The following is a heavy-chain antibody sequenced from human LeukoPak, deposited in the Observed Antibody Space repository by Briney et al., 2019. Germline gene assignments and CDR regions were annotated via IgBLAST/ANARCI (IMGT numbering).Heavy chain of an antibody. CDR1: GFIFSNYA. D-gene: IGHD6-19*01. J-gene: IGHJ4*02. CDR2: ISGSGGST. CDR3: ARVRSGWSDY. V-gene: IGHV3-23*01. Sequence: GGSLRLSCAASGFIFSNYAMSWVRQAPGKGLEWVSAISGSGGSTYYADSVKGRFTISRDNSKNTLYLQMNSLRAEDTAVYYCARVRSGWSDYWGQGTLVTVSS.